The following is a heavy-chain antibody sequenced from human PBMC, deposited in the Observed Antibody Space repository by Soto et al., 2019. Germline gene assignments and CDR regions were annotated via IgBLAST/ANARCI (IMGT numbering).Heavy chain of an antibody. CDR3: RIDLDF. J-gene: IGHJ4*02. V-gene: IGHV3-30-3*01. CDR2: MSYDGREK. CDR1: GFTFSTYT. D-gene: IGHD2-15*01. Sequence: GGSLRLSCAASGFTFSTYTLHWVRQAPGKGLEWVALMSYDGREKYYADSVKGRFTISSDNSKKTLYLQRNRLSAEDAALYYCRIDLDFWGQRTLVTVSS.